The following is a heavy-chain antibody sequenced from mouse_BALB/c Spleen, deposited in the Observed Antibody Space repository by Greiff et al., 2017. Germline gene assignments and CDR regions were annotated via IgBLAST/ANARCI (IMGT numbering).Heavy chain of an antibody. CDR1: GYTFTSYW. D-gene: IGHD2-3*01. Sequence: QVQLQQSGAELARPGASVKLSCKASGYTFTSYWMQWVKQRPGQGLEWIGAIYPGDGDTRYTQKFKGKATLTADKSSSTAYMQLSSLASEDSAVYYCARADDGHYGGGAMDYWGQGTSVTVSS. CDR2: IYPGDGDT. CDR3: ARADDGHYGGGAMDY. V-gene: IGHV1-87*01. J-gene: IGHJ4*01.